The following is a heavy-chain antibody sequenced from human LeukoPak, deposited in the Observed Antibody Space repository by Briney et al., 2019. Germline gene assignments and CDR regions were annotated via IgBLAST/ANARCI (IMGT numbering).Heavy chain of an antibody. CDR1: GYSISSGYY. CDR3: ARLRSGGAFDI. Sequence: SETLSLTCTVSGYSISSGYYWGWIRQPPGRGLEWIGSIYHSGSTYYNPSLKSRVTISVDTSKNQFSLKLSSVTAADTAVYYCARLRSGGAFDIWGQGTMVTVSS. D-gene: IGHD3-10*02. CDR2: IYHSGST. V-gene: IGHV4-38-2*02. J-gene: IGHJ3*02.